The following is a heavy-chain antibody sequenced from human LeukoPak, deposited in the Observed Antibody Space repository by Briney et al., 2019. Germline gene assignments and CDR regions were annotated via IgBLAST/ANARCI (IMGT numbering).Heavy chain of an antibody. CDR1: GGSFSGYY. Sequence: SETLSLTCAVYGGSFSGYYWSWIRQPPGKGLEWIGEINHSGSTNYNPSLKSRVTISVDTSKNQFSLKLSSVTAADTAVYYCARQPFKYSSSWYINPDYWGQGTLVTVSS. D-gene: IGHD6-13*01. J-gene: IGHJ4*02. CDR3: ARQPFKYSSSWYINPDY. V-gene: IGHV4-34*01. CDR2: INHSGST.